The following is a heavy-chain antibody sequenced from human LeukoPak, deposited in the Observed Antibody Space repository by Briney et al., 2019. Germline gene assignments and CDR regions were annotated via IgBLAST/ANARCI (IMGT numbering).Heavy chain of an antibody. CDR1: GYTFTNYG. V-gene: IGHV1-8*01. CDR3: ARGLATVPAYNWFDP. J-gene: IGHJ5*02. CDR2: MNPNSGNT. Sequence: ASVKVSCTTSGYTFTNYGIFWVRQAPGQGLEWMGWMNPNSGNTGYAQKFQGRVTMTRNTSISTAYMELSSLRSEDTAVYYCARGLATVPAYNWFDPWGQGTLVTVSS. D-gene: IGHD4-17*01.